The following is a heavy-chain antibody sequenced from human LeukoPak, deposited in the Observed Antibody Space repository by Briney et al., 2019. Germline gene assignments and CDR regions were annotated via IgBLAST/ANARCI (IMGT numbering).Heavy chain of an antibody. J-gene: IGHJ6*03. CDR3: ARAVLGHKVYYYYYMDV. Sequence: GASVKVSCKASGYSFTSHYMHWVRQAPGQGLEWMGLINPSGSATRYAQSFQGRVTMTRDLSKSTDYMELSSLRSDDTAVYFCARAVLGHKVYYYYYMDVWGKGTTVTVSS. D-gene: IGHD2-8*01. CDR1: GYSFTSHY. CDR2: INPSGSAT. V-gene: IGHV1-46*01.